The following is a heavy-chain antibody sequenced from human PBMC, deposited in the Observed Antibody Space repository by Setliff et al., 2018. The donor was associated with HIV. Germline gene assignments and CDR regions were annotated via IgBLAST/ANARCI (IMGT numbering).Heavy chain of an antibody. CDR3: ASPNVGCSGGTCYPGSAFDY. CDR2: IIPPVGAA. D-gene: IGHD2-15*01. Sequence: AVKVSCKVSGDTFRNYALNGVRPAPGQGFAWMGGIIPPVGAAVYAQNFQGRVTITAAESTSTAYLELRTLRSEDTAIYYCASPNVGCSGGTCYPGSAFDYWGQGSPVTVSS. CDR1: GDTFRNYA. V-gene: IGHV1-69*13. J-gene: IGHJ4*02.